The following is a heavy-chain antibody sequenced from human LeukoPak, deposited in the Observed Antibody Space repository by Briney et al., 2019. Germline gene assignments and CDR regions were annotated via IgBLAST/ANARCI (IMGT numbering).Heavy chain of an antibody. CDR1: GFTFSSYS. CDR3: ARGYSYGDY. V-gene: IGHV3-48*01. J-gene: IGHJ4*02. D-gene: IGHD5-18*01. CDR2: ISSSTSTI. Sequence: GGSLRLSCAASGFTFSSYSMNWVRPAPGKGLEWVSYISSSTSTIYYADSVKGRFTISRDNAKNSLYLQMNSLRAEDTAVYYCARGYSYGDYWGQGTLVTVSS.